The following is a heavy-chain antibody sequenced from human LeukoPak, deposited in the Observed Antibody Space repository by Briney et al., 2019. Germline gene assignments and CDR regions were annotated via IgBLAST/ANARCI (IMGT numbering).Heavy chain of an antibody. CDR3: AREAITFGGVIVSSIEY. CDR2: ISYDGTNK. Sequence: GRSLRLSCAASGFTFSSSAMHWVRQAPGKGLEWVAVISYDGTNKYYADSVKGRFTISRDNSKNTLYLQMNSLRAEDTAVYYCAREAITFGGVIVSSIEYWGQGTLVTVSS. J-gene: IGHJ4*02. D-gene: IGHD3-16*02. V-gene: IGHV3-30*07. CDR1: GFTFSSSA.